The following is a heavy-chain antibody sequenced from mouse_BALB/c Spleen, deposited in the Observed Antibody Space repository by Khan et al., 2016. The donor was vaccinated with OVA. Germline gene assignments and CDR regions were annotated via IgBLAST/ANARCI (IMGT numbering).Heavy chain of an antibody. CDR2: IWGGGST. CDR1: GFSLSDYG. CDR3: AREVWSYYYTLDY. V-gene: IGHV2-6-5*01. Sequence: QVQLKESGPGLVAPSQNLSLTCTVSGFSLSDYGVSWIRQPPGKGLEWLGVIWGGGSTYYNSDLKSRLSISKDNSKSQVFLKMSSLQSEDTAMYYCAREVWSYYYTLDYWGQGTSVTVSS. J-gene: IGHJ4*01.